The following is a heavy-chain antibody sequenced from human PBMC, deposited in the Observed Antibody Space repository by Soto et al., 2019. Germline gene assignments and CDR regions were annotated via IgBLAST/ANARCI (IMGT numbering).Heavy chain of an antibody. CDR3: AKGDLDTSMAMAFDY. Sequence: QVQLVESGGGVVQPGRSLRLSCAASGFTFRNFGLHWVRQAPGKGLEWVADISYDGSNTYYSDSVKGRFTISRDNFKNTLYLQRDSLRTEDTAVYYCAKGDLDTSMAMAFDYWGQGTLVTVSS. V-gene: IGHV3-30*18. CDR1: GFTFRNFG. D-gene: IGHD5-18*01. J-gene: IGHJ4*02. CDR2: ISYDGSNT.